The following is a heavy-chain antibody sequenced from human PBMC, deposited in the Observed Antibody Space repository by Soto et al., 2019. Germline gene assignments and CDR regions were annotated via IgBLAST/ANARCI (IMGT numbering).Heavy chain of an antibody. D-gene: IGHD6-19*01. V-gene: IGHV2-5*01. CDR2: IYWNDDK. CDR1: GFSLSTSGLG. J-gene: IGHJ4*02. CDR3: AHRPSGWYLFDY. Sequence: QITLKESGPTLVRPTQTLTLTCTFSGFSLSTSGLGVGWIRQPPGKALEWLALIYWNDDKRYSPSLKARLTIPKDTSNNQVVLTMTNMDPVDTATYYGAHRPSGWYLFDYWGQGTLVTVSS.